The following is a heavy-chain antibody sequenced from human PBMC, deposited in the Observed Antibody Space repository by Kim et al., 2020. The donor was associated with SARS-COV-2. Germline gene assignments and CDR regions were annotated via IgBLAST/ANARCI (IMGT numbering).Heavy chain of an antibody. D-gene: IGHD2-21*02. CDR3: VTDGDFGKFDY. J-gene: IGHJ4*02. V-gene: IGHV3-7*01. Sequence: KYGDSVKGRFTISRDNARNSLCLQMNSLTAEDTAVYYCVTDGDFGKFDYWGQGTLVTVSS.